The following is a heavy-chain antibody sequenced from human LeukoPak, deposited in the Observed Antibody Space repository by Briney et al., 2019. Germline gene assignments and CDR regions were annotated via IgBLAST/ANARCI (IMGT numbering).Heavy chain of an antibody. CDR1: RFTFSDYY. CDR2: ISGSANTI. J-gene: IGHJ6*03. V-gene: IGHV3-11*04. Sequence: MTGGSLRLSCAASRFTFSDYYMSWIRQAPGKGLEWVSYISGSANTIYYADSVRGRFTISRDNAKNSLYLQMNSLRAEDTAVYYCARDPGKDYYYMDVWGKGTTVTVSS. CDR3: ARDPGKDYYYMDV.